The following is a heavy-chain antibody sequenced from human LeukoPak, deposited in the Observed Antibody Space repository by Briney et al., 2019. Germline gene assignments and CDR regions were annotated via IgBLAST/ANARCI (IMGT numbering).Heavy chain of an antibody. CDR2: INPNSGGT. D-gene: IGHD3-3*01. Sequence: APVKVSCKASGYTFTGYYMHWVRQAPGQGLEWMGWINPNSGGTNYAQKFQGRVTMTRDTSISTAYMELSRLRSDDTAVYYCARDDYDFWSGYEYWGQGTLVTVSS. V-gene: IGHV1-2*02. J-gene: IGHJ4*02. CDR1: GYTFTGYY. CDR3: ARDDYDFWSGYEY.